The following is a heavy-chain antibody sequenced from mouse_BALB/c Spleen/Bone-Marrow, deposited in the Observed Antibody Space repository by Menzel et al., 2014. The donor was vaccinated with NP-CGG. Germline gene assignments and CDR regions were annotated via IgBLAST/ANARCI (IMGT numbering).Heavy chain of an antibody. CDR3: ARSRDGYDSFAY. J-gene: IGHJ3*01. CDR1: GYTFTSYW. Sequence: VQLVESGAELAKPGASVKMSCKASGYTFTSYWMHWVKQRPGQGLEWIGYINPSTGYTEYNQKFKDKATLTADKPSSTAYMQLSSLTSEDSAVYYCARSRDGYDSFAYWGQGTLVTVSA. D-gene: IGHD2-2*01. V-gene: IGHV1-7*01. CDR2: INPSTGYT.